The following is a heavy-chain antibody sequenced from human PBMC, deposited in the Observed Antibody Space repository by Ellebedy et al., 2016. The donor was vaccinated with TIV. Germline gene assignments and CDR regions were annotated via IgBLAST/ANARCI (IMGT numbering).Heavy chain of an antibody. J-gene: IGHJ5*02. D-gene: IGHD2-15*01. V-gene: IGHV4-59*12. Sequence: MPSETLSLTCTVSGGSISSYYWSWIRQPPGKGLEWIGYIYYSGSTNYNPSLKSRVTISVDTSKNQFSLKLSSVTAADTAVYYCARGSGSIDPWGQGTLVTVSS. CDR2: IYYSGST. CDR1: GGSISSYY. CDR3: ARGSGSIDP.